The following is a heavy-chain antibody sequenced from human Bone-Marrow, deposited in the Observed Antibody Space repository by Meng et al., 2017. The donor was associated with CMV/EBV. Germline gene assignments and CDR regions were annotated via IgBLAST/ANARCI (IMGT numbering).Heavy chain of an antibody. J-gene: IGHJ4*02. Sequence: GGSLRLSCAASGFTVSSNYMSWVRQAPGKGLEWVSSISSSSSYIYYADSLKGRFTISRDNAKNPLYLQMNSLRAEDTAVYYCAISSVVVVAADFDYWGRGTLVTVSS. D-gene: IGHD2-15*01. CDR1: GFTVSSNY. V-gene: IGHV3-21*01. CDR3: AISSVVVVAADFDY. CDR2: ISSSSSYI.